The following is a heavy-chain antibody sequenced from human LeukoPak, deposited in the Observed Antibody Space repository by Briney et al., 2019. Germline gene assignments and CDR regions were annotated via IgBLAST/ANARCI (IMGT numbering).Heavy chain of an antibody. J-gene: IGHJ3*02. D-gene: IGHD2/OR15-2a*01. CDR3: ARSPFNRDEMAFDI. V-gene: IGHV4-61*01. Sequence: PSETLSLTCTVSGGSISSSSYYWSWIRQPPGKGLEWIGYIYYSGSTNYNPSLKSRVTISVDTSKNQFSLKLSSVTAADTAVYYCARSPFNRDEMAFDIWGQGTMVTVSS. CDR1: GGSISSSSYY. CDR2: IYYSGST.